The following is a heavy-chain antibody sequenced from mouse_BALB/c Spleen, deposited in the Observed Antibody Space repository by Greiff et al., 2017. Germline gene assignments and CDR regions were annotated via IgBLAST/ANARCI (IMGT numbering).Heavy chain of an antibody. V-gene: IGHV1-4*01. CDR1: GYTFTSYT. Sequence: VQRVESGAELARPGASVKMSCKASGYTFTSYTMHWVKQRPGQGLEWIGYINPSSGYTNYNQKFKDKATLTADKSSSTAYMQLSSLTSEDSAVYYCAREGAGKDAMDYWGQGTSVTVSS. D-gene: IGHD4-1*01. J-gene: IGHJ4*01. CDR2: INPSSGYT. CDR3: AREGAGKDAMDY.